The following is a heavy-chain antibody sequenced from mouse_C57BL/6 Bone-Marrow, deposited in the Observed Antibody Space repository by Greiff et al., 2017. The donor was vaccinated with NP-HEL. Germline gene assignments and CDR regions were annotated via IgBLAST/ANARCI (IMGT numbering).Heavy chain of an antibody. J-gene: IGHJ3*01. Sequence: EVQLQQSGPVLVKPGASVKMSCKASGYTFTDYYMNWVKQSHGKSLEWIGVINPYNGGTSYNQKFKGKATLTVDKSSSTAYMELNSLTSEDTAVYYGARCYYCSSYGWFAYGGQGTLVTVSA. V-gene: IGHV1-19*01. D-gene: IGHD1-1*01. CDR1: GYTFTDYY. CDR2: INPYNGGT. CDR3: ARCYYCSSYGWFAY.